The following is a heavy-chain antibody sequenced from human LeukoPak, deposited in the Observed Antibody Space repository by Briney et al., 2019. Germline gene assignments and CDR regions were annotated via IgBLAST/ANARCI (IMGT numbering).Heavy chain of an antibody. J-gene: IGHJ4*02. CDR3: TTEWYHRARD. Sequence: GGSLRLSCAASGFTFSNTWMSWVRQAPGKGLEWVGRIKIKIDGATADYAAPVKGRFTISRDDSKDTLYLQMNSLKTEDTAVYYCTTEWYHRARDWGQGTLVTVSS. CDR2: IKIKIDGATA. CDR1: GFTFSNTW. D-gene: IGHD2-15*01. V-gene: IGHV3-15*01.